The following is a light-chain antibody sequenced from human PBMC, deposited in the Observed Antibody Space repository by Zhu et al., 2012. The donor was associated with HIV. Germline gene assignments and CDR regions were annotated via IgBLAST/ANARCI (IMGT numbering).Light chain of an antibody. J-gene: IGKJ1*01. CDR1: QFVSSD. V-gene: IGKV3-15*01. CDR2: GAF. Sequence: ETVMTQSPGMLSVSPGERVTLSCRASQFVSSDLAWYQQKPGQAPRLLIYGAFARPPSTPARFSGSGSGTEFTLTISSLQPEDVALYYCHQYHDWPLWTFGQGTEVEIK. CDR3: HQYHDWPLWT.